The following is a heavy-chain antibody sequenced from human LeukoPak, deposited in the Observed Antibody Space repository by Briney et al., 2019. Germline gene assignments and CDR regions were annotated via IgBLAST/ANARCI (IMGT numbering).Heavy chain of an antibody. D-gene: IGHD3-22*01. Sequence: SETLSLTCTVSGGSISSGGYFWSWIRQHPGKDLEWIGYIYYTGSSYYNPSLKSRVAMSLDTSKNQFSLKLSSVTAADTAVYYCARAARGYLYYFDYWGQGALVTVSS. J-gene: IGHJ4*02. V-gene: IGHV4-31*03. CDR2: IYYTGSS. CDR1: GGSISSGGYF. CDR3: ARAARGYLYYFDY.